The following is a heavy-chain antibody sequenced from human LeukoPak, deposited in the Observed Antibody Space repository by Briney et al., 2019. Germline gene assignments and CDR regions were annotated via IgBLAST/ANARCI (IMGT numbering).Heavy chain of an antibody. CDR3: AKDRFGYCSGGSCYLIDY. CDR1: GFIFSNYA. V-gene: IGHV3-23*01. J-gene: IGHJ4*02. Sequence: GGSLRLSCAASGFIFSNYAMSWVRQAPARGLEWVSSLRGDGDTFYADSVKGRFSLSRDDSRNTVYLHLNNLRAEDTAVYYCAKDRFGYCSGGSCYLIDYWGQGTLVTVSS. D-gene: IGHD2-15*01. CDR2: LRGDGDT.